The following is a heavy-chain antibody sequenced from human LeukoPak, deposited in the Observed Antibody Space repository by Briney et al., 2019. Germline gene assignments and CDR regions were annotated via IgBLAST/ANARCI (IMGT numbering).Heavy chain of an antibody. V-gene: IGHV1-2*02. CDR3: ARFTGGGNWFDP. D-gene: IGHD3-16*01. CDR1: GYTFTGYY. J-gene: IGHJ5*02. CDR2: INPNSGGT. Sequence: ASVKVSCKASGYTFTGYYMHWVRQAPGQGLEWMGWINPNSGGTNYAQKFQGRVTMTRDTSISTAYMELSRLRSEDTAVYYCARFTGGGNWFDPWGQGTLVTVSS.